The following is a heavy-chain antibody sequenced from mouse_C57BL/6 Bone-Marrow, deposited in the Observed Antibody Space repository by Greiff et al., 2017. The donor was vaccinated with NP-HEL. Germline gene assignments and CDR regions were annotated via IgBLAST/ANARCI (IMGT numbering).Heavy chain of an antibody. D-gene: IGHD1-1*01. V-gene: IGHV1-74*01. J-gene: IGHJ4*01. CDR2: IHPSDSDT. CDR1: GYTFTSYW. Sequence: QVQLQQPGAELVKPGASVKVSCKASGYTFTSYWMHWVKQRPGQGLEWIGRIHPSDSDTNYNQKFKGKATLTVDKSSSTAYMQLSSLTSEDSAVYYYARFIVYGSSYAMDYWGQGTTVTVSS. CDR3: ARFIVYGSSYAMDY.